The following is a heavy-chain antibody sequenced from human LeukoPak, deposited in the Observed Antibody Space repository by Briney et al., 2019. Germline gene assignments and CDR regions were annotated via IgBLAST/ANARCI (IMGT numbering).Heavy chain of an antibody. Sequence: SETLSLTCAVSGYSISSGYYWGWIRQPPGKGLEWIGSIYHSGSTYYNPSLKSRVTISVDTSKNQFSLKLSSVTAADTAVYYCARTYYYGSGSYYNGIYYFDYWAREPWSPSPQ. CDR3: ARTYYYGSGSYYNGIYYFDY. J-gene: IGHJ4*02. CDR2: IYHSGST. D-gene: IGHD3-10*01. V-gene: IGHV4-38-2*01. CDR1: GYSISSGYY.